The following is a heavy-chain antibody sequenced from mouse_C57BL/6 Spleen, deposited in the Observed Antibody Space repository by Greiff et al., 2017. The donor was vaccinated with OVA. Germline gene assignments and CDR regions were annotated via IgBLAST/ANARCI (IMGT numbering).Heavy chain of an antibody. CDR2: ISSGSSTI. CDR1: GFTFSDYG. J-gene: IGHJ4*01. Sequence: EVQGVESGGGLVKPGGSLKLSCAASGFTFSDYGMHWVRQAPEKGLEWVAYISSGSSTIYYADTVKGRFTSSRDNAKNTLFLQMTSLRSEDTAMYYCARRDGYYEDYAMDYWGQGTSVTVSS. CDR3: ARRDGYYEDYAMDY. D-gene: IGHD2-3*01. V-gene: IGHV5-17*01.